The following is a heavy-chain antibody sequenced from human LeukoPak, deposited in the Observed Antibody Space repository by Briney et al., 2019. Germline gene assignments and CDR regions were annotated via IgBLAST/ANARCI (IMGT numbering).Heavy chain of an antibody. CDR3: ARDRYVGSYSGAFDI. Sequence: GGSLRLSCAASGFTFSTYGMNWVRQAPGKGLEWVALIQYDGSNKYYADSVKGRFTISRDNSKNTLYLQMGSLRAEDMAVYYCARDRYVGSYSGAFDIWGQGTMVTVSS. D-gene: IGHD1-26*01. CDR1: GFTFSTYG. V-gene: IGHV3-30*02. CDR2: IQYDGSNK. J-gene: IGHJ3*02.